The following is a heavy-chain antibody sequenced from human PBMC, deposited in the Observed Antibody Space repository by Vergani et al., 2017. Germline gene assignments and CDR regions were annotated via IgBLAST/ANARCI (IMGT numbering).Heavy chain of an antibody. CDR3: ARAPWHQLPSFQH. CDR1: GFTFSSYA. J-gene: IGHJ1*01. V-gene: IGHV3-30-3*01. D-gene: IGHD6-13*01. Sequence: QVQLVESGGGVVQPGRSLRLSCAASGFTFSSYAMHWVRQAPGKGLEWVAVISYDGSNKYYADSVKGRFTISRDNSKNTLYLQMNSLRAEDTAVYYCARAPWHQLPSFQHWGQGTLVTVSS. CDR2: ISYDGSNK.